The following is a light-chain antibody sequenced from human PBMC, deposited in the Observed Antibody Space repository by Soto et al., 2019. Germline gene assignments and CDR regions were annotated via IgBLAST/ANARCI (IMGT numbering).Light chain of an antibody. J-gene: IGLJ3*02. CDR1: SSNIGAGYD. CDR3: QSFDSSLSGSGV. CDR2: ADS. V-gene: IGLV1-40*01. Sequence: QSVLTQPPSVSGAPGQRVIISCTGSSSNIGAGYDVHWYQQLPGTAPKLLIYADSNRPSGVPDRFSGSKSGTSASLAITGLQGEDEAEYYCQSFDSSLSGSGVFGGGTKLTVL.